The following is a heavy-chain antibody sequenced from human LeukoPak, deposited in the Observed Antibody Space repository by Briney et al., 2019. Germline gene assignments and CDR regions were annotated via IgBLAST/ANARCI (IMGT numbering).Heavy chain of an antibody. CDR1: GGSISGYY. Sequence: SETLSLTCTVSGGSISGYYWSWIRQPPGKGLEWIGYIYYSGSTNYNPSLKSRVTISLDTSKNQFSLKLSSVTAADTAVYYCARVRSGAARPGRIGWYYFDYWGQGTLVTVSS. V-gene: IGHV4-59*08. D-gene: IGHD6-6*01. CDR3: ARVRSGAARPGRIGWYYFDY. CDR2: IYYSGST. J-gene: IGHJ4*02.